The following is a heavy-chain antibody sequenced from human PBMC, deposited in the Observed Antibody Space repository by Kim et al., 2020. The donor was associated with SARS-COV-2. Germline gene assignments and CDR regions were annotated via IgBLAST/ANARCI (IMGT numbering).Heavy chain of an antibody. CDR2: IYSGGST. J-gene: IGHJ4*02. Sequence: GGSLRLSCAASGFTVSSNYMSWVRQAPGKGLEWVSVIYSGGSTYYADSVKGRFTISRDNSKNTLYLQMNSLRAEDTAVYYCARDKRDSSGYYVWGQGTLVTVSS. CDR3: ARDKRDSSGYYV. D-gene: IGHD3-22*01. V-gene: IGHV3-53*01. CDR1: GFTVSSNY.